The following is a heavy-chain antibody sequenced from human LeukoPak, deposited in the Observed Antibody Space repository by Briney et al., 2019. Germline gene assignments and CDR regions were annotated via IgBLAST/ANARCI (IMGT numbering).Heavy chain of an antibody. Sequence: GESLKISCKGSGYSFTSNWIGWVRQMPGKGLEWMGIIYPSDSDTRYSPSFQGQVTISADKSITTAYLQWSSLKASDTAMYYCARASCTTTSCYKPDAFDIWGQGTMVTVSS. CDR1: GYSFTSNW. V-gene: IGHV5-51*01. CDR2: IYPSDSDT. CDR3: ARASCTTTSCYKPDAFDI. J-gene: IGHJ3*02. D-gene: IGHD2-2*01.